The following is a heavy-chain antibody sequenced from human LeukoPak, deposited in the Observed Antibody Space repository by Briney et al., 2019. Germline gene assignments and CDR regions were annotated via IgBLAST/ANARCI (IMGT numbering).Heavy chain of an antibody. V-gene: IGHV3-11*04. CDR2: ISSSGSTI. D-gene: IGHD2-2*01. CDR3: ARGGYCSSTSCSNNWFDP. J-gene: IGHJ5*02. Sequence: GGSLRLSCAASGFTFSDYYMSWIRQAPGKGLEWVSYISSSGSTIYYADSVKGRFTISRDNAKNSLYLQMNSLRAEDTAVYYCARGGYCSSTSCSNNWFDPWGQGPLVTVSS. CDR1: GFTFSDYY.